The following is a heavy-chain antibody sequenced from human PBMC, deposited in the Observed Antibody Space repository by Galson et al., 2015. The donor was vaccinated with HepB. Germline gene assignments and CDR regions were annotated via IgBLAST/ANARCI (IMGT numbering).Heavy chain of an antibody. V-gene: IGHV3-30*04. Sequence: SLRLSCAASGFTFSSYAMHWVRQAPGKGLEWVAVVSFDGSAKFYGDSVKGRFTISRDNSKNTLYLQMNSLRAEDTAVYSCAKAPETGLLWSAFDIWGQGTMVTVSS. J-gene: IGHJ3*02. CDR1: GFTFSSYA. D-gene: IGHD3-10*01. CDR3: AKAPETGLLWSAFDI. CDR2: VSFDGSAK.